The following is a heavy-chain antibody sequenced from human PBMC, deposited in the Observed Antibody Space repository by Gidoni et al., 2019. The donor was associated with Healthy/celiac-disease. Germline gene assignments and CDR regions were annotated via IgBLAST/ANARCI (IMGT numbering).Heavy chain of an antibody. Sequence: EVQLVESGGGLVKPGGSLRLSCAASGFTFVSYSMNWVRQAPGKGLEWVSSISSSSSYIYYADSVKGRFTISRDNAKNSLYLQMNSLRAEDTAVYYCARDGVLRYFDWLPDFDYWGQGTLVTVSS. V-gene: IGHV3-21*01. D-gene: IGHD3-9*01. CDR2: ISSSSSYI. CDR1: GFTFVSYS. J-gene: IGHJ4*02. CDR3: ARDGVLRYFDWLPDFDY.